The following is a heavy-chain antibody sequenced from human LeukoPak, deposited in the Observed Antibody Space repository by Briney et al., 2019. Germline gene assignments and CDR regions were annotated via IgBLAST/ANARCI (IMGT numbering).Heavy chain of an antibody. V-gene: IGHV1-46*01. CDR2: INPSGGST. Sequence: ASVKVSCKASGYTFTGYYMHWVRQAPGQGLEWMGIINPSGGSTSYAQKFQGRVTMTRNTSISTAYMELSSLRSEDTAVYYCAREGGSIDWFDPWGQGTLVTVSS. CDR1: GYTFTGYY. D-gene: IGHD3-16*01. CDR3: AREGGSIDWFDP. J-gene: IGHJ5*02.